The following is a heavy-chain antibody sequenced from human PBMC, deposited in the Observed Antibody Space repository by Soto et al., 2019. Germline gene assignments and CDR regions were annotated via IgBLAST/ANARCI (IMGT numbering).Heavy chain of an antibody. V-gene: IGHV4-59*01. Sequence: SETLCLRCTGSGGSISSDYWSWIRQPPGKGLEWIGYIYYSGSTNYNPSLKSRVTISVDTSKNQFSLKLSSVTAADTAVYYCAREEQGRSWFTRSWFDPWGQGTLVTVS. D-gene: IGHD6-13*01. CDR1: GGSISSDY. CDR3: AREEQGRSWFTRSWFDP. CDR2: IYYSGST. J-gene: IGHJ5*02.